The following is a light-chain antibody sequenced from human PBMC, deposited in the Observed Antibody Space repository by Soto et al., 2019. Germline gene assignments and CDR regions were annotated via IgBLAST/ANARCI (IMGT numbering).Light chain of an antibody. CDR1: LSVSCSY. J-gene: IGKJ1*01. V-gene: IGKV3-20*01. CDR2: GAS. CDR3: QQYGSSPFS. Sequence: EIVLTQSPGTLSLSPGERATLSCRDSLSVSCSYLSWYQQKPGQAPRLLIYGASSRATGIPDRFSGSGSGTDFTLTISRLEPEDFAVYYCQQYGSSPFSFGQGTKVDIK.